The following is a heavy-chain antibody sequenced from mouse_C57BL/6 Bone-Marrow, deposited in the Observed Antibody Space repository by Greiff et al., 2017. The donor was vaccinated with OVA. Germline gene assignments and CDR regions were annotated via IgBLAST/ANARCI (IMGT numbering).Heavy chain of an antibody. D-gene: IGHD1-1*01. CDR2: IHPNSGST. V-gene: IGHV1-64*01. CDR3: AYGSSFYAMDY. CDR1: GYTFTSYW. J-gene: IGHJ4*01. Sequence: QVQLQQPGAELVKPGASVKLSCKAAGYTFTSYWMHWVKQRPGQGLEWIGMIHPNSGSTNYNEKFKSKATLTVDKSSSTAYMQLSSLTSEDSAVYYCAYGSSFYAMDYWGQGTSVTVSS.